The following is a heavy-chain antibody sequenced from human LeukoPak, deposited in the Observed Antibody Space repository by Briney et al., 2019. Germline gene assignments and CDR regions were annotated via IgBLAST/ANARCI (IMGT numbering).Heavy chain of an antibody. CDR1: GFTFSSYS. CDR2: ISSSSSYI. V-gene: IGHV3-21*01. Sequence: GGSLRLSCAASGFTFSSYSMNWVRQAPGKGLEWVSSISSSSSYIYYADSVKGRFTISRDNAKNSLYLQMNSLRAEDTAVYYCATLGDITMIVVAWGQGTLVTVSS. D-gene: IGHD3-22*01. J-gene: IGHJ5*02. CDR3: ATLGDITMIVVA.